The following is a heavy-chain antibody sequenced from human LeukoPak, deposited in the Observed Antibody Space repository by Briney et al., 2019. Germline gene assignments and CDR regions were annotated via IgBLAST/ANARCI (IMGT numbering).Heavy chain of an antibody. J-gene: IGHJ4*02. CDR3: ARDRPSTMVRGVIIMSPIDY. CDR2: IYSGGST. CDR1: GFTVSSNY. Sequence: GGSLRLSCAASGFTVSSNYMSWVRQAPGKGLEWVSVIYSGGSTYYADSVKGRFTISRDNSKNTLYLQMNSLRAEDTAVYYCARDRPSTMVRGVIIMSPIDYWGQGTLVTVSS. D-gene: IGHD3-10*01. V-gene: IGHV3-66*01.